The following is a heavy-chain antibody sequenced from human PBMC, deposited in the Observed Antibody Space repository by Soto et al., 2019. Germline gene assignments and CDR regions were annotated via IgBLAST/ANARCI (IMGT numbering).Heavy chain of an antibody. V-gene: IGHV3-7*03. CDR1: GFTFSSYW. CDR3: ARDWRAYGMDV. J-gene: IGHJ6*02. CDR2: IKQDGSEK. Sequence: EVQLVESGGGLVQPGGSLRLSCAASGFTFSSYWMSWVRQAPGKGLEWVANIKQDGSEKYYVDSVKGRFTISRDNAKNSLYLQMNRLSAEDTAVYYCARDWRAYGMDVWGQGTTVTVSS.